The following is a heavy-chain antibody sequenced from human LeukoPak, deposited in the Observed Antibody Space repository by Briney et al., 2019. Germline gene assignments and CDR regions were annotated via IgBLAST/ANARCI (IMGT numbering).Heavy chain of an antibody. J-gene: IGHJ4*02. CDR2: IYPGDSDT. CDR1: GYSFASYW. CDR3: ARGPLYDYSTTCYYFDY. V-gene: IGHV5-51*01. Sequence: GESLKISCKGSGYSFASYWIGWVRQMPGKGLEWMGIIYPGDSDTRYSPSFQGQVTISADKSISTAYLQWSSLKASDTAMYYCARGPLYDYSTTCYYFDYWGQGTLVTVSS. D-gene: IGHD5-12*01.